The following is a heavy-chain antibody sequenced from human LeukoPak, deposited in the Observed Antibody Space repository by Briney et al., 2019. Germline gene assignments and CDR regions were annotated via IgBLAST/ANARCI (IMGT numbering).Heavy chain of an antibody. CDR3: ANIQLWLSA. CDR1: PVTFFSDS. CDR2: ISGSGGST. J-gene: IGHJ5*02. Sequence: GGGPRSSSSASPVTFFSDSLRWGRPAPREGMECVSAISGSGGSTYYADSVKGRFTISRDNSKNTLYLQMNSLRAEDTAVYYCANIQLWLSAWGQGTLVTVSS. D-gene: IGHD5-18*01. V-gene: IGHV3-23*01.